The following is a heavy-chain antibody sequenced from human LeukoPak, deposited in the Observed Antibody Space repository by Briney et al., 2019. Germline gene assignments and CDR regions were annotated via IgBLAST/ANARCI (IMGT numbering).Heavy chain of an antibody. D-gene: IGHD3-22*01. Sequence: SETLSLTCTVSGYSITSGYYWGWIRQPPGKGLEWIGSIYHRGSTYYNPSLKSRVTISVDTSKNQFSLKLSSVTAADTAVYYCAGYYDSSGYYFDYWGQGTLVTVSS. V-gene: IGHV4-38-2*02. J-gene: IGHJ4*02. CDR2: IYHRGST. CDR3: AGYYDSSGYYFDY. CDR1: GYSITSGYY.